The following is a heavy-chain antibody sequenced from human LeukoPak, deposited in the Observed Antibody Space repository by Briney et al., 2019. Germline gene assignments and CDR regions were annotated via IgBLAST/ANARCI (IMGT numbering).Heavy chain of an antibody. CDR2: ISYDGSNK. V-gene: IGHV3-30*04. CDR1: GFTFSSYA. Sequence: GGSLRLSCSASGFTFSSYAMHWVRQAPGKGLEWVAVISYDGSNKYYADSVKGRFTISRDNSKNTLYLQMNSLRAEDTAVYYCAKGTEWLAPDYWGQGTLVTVSS. J-gene: IGHJ4*02. CDR3: AKGTEWLAPDY. D-gene: IGHD6-19*01.